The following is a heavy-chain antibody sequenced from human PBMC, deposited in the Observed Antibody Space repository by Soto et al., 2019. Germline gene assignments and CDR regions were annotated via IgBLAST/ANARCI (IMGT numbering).Heavy chain of an antibody. J-gene: IGHJ4*02. V-gene: IGHV4-4*02. CDR2: IYHSGIT. Sequence: SETLSLTCAVSGGSISSSNWWGWVRQPPGKGLEWIGEIYHSGITNYNPSLKSRANISVDTSKNQFSLKLSSVTAADTAVYYCARRPHYYDSSRTMVFDYWGQGTLGSVSS. CDR1: GGSISSSNW. CDR3: ARRPHYYDSSRTMVFDY. D-gene: IGHD3-22*01.